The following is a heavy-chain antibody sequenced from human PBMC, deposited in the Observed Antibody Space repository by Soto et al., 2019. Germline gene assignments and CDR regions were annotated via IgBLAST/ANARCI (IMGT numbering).Heavy chain of an antibody. J-gene: IGHJ4*02. CDR1: GGSISSSSYY. CDR3: ARAGNYDVLSGRMYYFDS. Sequence: SETLSLTCTVSGGSISSSSYYWGWIRQAPRRGLEWIGEVDTSGITNYNPSLESRITFSIDTSNSQFSLRLSSVTAADTAVYFCARAGNYDVLSGRMYYFDSWGQGTPVTVSS. CDR2: VDTSGIT. D-gene: IGHD3-3*01. V-gene: IGHV4-39*07.